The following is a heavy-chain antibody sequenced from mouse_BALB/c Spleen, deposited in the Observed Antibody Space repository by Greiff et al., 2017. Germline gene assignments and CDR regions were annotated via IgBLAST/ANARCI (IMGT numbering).Heavy chain of an antibody. D-gene: IGHD2-4*01. Sequence: EVKVVESGGGLVQPGGSRKLSCAASGFTFSSFGMHWVRQAPEKGLEWVAYISSGSSTIYYADTVKGRFTISRDNPKNTLFLQMTSLRSEDTAMYYCARGAYYDYFFDYWGQGTTLTVSS. V-gene: IGHV5-17*02. CDR1: GFTFSSFG. J-gene: IGHJ2*01. CDR2: ISSGSSTI. CDR3: ARGAYYDYFFDY.